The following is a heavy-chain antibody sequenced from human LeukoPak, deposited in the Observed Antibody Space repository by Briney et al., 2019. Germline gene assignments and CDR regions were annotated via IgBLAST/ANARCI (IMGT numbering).Heavy chain of an antibody. V-gene: IGHV3-23*01. J-gene: IGHJ4*02. CDR2: ISGSGGST. Sequence: GGSLRLSCAASGFTFSSYAMSWVRQAPGKGLEWVSAISGSGGSTYYADSVKGRFTISRDNSKNTLYLQMNSLRAEDTAVYYCATHSYYYYGSGSYLAYYFDYWGQGTLVTVSS. CDR1: GFTFSSYA. D-gene: IGHD3-10*01. CDR3: ATHSYYYYGSGSYLAYYFDY.